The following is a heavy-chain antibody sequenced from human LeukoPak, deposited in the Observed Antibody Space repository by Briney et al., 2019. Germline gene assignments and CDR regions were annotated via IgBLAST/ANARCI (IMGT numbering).Heavy chain of an antibody. Sequence: SQTLSLTCTVSGGSISSTDYYWCWIRQPPGKGLEWIGYIYYSGSTYYNPSLKSRVTISIDTSKNQFSLKLSSVTAADTAVYYCARYSQYYYDSSSSTRKYYFDYWGQGTLVTVSS. CDR3: ARYSQYYYDSSSSTRKYYFDY. J-gene: IGHJ4*02. V-gene: IGHV4-30-4*01. CDR2: IYYSGST. CDR1: GGSISSTDYY. D-gene: IGHD3-22*01.